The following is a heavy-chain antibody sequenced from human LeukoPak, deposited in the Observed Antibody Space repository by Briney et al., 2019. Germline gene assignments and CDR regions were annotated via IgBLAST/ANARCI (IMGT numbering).Heavy chain of an antibody. CDR1: GFSFSNYG. CDR3: AKRGVVIRVVLVGFHKEAYYFES. Sequence: GGSLRLSCAASGFSFSNYGMHWVRQAPGKGLEWVAVIWYDGSNKKHAGSVKGRFTISRDNPKNTLFLQMNSLRAEDTAVYFCAKRGVVIRVVLVGFHKEAYYFESWGQGALVTVSS. CDR2: IWYDGSNK. J-gene: IGHJ4*02. D-gene: IGHD3/OR15-3a*01. V-gene: IGHV3-33*06.